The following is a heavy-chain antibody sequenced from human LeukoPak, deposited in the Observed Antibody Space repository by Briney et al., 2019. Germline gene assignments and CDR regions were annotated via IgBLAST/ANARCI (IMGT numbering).Heavy chain of an antibody. J-gene: IGHJ4*02. D-gene: IGHD4-17*01. CDR2: ISGDSSYT. CDR3: TTADGDYALSGY. Sequence: PGGSLRLSCAASGVTFSDYYMSWIRQAPGRGLEWVSYISGDSSYTSYADSVKGRFTISRDNAQNSLYLQMVSLRAEDTAVYYCTTADGDYALSGYWGRGTLVTVSS. V-gene: IGHV3-11*05. CDR1: GVTFSDYY.